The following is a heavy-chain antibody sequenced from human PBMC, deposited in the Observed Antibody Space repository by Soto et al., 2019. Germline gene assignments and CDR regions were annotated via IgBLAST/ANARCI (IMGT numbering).Heavy chain of an antibody. CDR1: GGSFSGYY. CDR2: IKHSGST. Sequence: SETLSLTCAVYGGSFSGYYWSWIRQPPGKGLEWIGEIKHSGSTNYNPSLKSRVTISVDTSMNQFSLKLSSVTAADTAVYYCARGSCSSGGSCYSRKYYYYYGMDVWGQGTTVTVSS. J-gene: IGHJ6*02. V-gene: IGHV4-34*01. CDR3: ARGSCSSGGSCYSRKYYYYYGMDV. D-gene: IGHD2-15*01.